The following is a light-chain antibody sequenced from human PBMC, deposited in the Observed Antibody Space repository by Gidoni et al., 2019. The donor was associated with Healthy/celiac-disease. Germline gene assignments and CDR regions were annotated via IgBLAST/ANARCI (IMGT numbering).Light chain of an antibody. V-gene: IGKV2-28*01. CDR3: MQALQTWT. Sequence: DIVMTQSPLSLPVTPGEPASIPGRSSQSLLHSNGYNYLDWYLQKPGQSPQLLIYLGSNRASGVPDRFSGSGSGTDFTLKISRVEAEDVGVYYCMQALQTWTFGQGTKVEIK. J-gene: IGKJ1*01. CDR1: QSLLHSNGYNY. CDR2: LGS.